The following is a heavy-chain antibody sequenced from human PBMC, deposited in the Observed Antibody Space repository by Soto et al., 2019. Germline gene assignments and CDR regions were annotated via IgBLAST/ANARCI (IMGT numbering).Heavy chain of an antibody. CDR3: AREVHTAAFDI. CDR1: GGTFSGYA. J-gene: IGHJ3*02. CDR2: IIPIFGTA. V-gene: IGHV1-69*13. D-gene: IGHD5-18*01. Sequence: SVKVSCKASGGTFSGYAVSWVRQAPGQGLEWMGGIIPIFGTANYAQEFQGIVTITADASTSTAYMELSSLRSDDTAIYYCAREVHTAAFDIWGPGTMVPVSS.